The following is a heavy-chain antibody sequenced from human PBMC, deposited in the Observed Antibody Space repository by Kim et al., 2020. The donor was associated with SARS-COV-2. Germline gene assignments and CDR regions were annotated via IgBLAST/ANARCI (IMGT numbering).Heavy chain of an antibody. J-gene: IGHJ5*02. V-gene: IGHV4-34*01. CDR1: GGSFSGYY. CDR2: INHSGST. CDR3: ERGAMVRGVKDWFDH. Sequence: SETLSLTCAVYGGSFSGYYWSWIRQPPGKGLEWIGDINHSGSTNYNPSPKSRVTISVDTSKNQFSLKLSSVTAADTAVYYCERGAMVRGVKDWFDHWGQGTLVTVSS. D-gene: IGHD3-10*01.